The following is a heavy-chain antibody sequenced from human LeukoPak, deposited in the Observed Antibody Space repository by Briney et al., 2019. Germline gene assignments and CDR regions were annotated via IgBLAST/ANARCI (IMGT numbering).Heavy chain of an antibody. V-gene: IGHV3-53*01. Sequence: PGGSLRLSCAASGFTVSSNYMNWVRQAPGKGLEWVSVIYSGGSTYYADSVKGRFTISRDNSKNTLYLQMNSLRAEDTAVYYCARGLWFGELYVGGPLLNWFDPWGQGTLVTVSS. J-gene: IGHJ5*01. CDR1: GFTVSSNY. D-gene: IGHD3-10*01. CDR2: IYSGGST. CDR3: ARGLWFGELYVGGPLLNWFDP.